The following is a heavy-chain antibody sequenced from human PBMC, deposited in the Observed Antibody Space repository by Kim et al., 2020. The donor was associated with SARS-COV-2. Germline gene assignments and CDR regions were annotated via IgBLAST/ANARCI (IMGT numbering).Heavy chain of an antibody. D-gene: IGHD2-21*02. V-gene: IGHV4-34*01. CDR3: ARGEIVLVTAMVTYYYYYYLDF. CDR1: GGSFSGYY. J-gene: IGHJ6*03. CDR2: INNSGST. Sequence: SETLSLTCAVYGGSFSGYYWSWIRQPPGKGLEWIGEINNSGSTNYNPSLKSRVTISVDTSKNQFSLKLSSVTAADTAVYYCARGEIVLVTAMVTYYYYYYLDFWGKGTPVTFSS.